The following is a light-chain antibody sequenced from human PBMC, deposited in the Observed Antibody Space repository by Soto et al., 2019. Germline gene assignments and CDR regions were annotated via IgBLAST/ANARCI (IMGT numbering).Light chain of an antibody. CDR3: QQYIDWPPYT. Sequence: TVMTQSPATLSVSVGERVTLSCRASQRVRNNLAWYQQKPGQAPRLLIYGASTRATGIPGRFSGSGSGTDFTLTISSLQSEDFAVYYCQQYIDWPPYTFGQGTKVDIK. CDR1: QRVRNN. V-gene: IGKV3-15*01. J-gene: IGKJ2*01. CDR2: GAS.